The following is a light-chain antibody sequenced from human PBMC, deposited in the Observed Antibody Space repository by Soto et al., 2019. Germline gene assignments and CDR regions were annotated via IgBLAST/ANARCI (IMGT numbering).Light chain of an antibody. Sequence: QSVLTQPASVYGSPGQSITISCTGSSSDVGGNKYVSWYQQYPGKAPKLMICDVSNRPSGVSNRFSGSKSGNTASLTISGLQAEDEADYYCSAFTGTTYVFGTGTKVTVL. CDR1: SSDVGGNKY. CDR3: SAFTGTTYV. CDR2: DVS. V-gene: IGLV2-14*01. J-gene: IGLJ1*01.